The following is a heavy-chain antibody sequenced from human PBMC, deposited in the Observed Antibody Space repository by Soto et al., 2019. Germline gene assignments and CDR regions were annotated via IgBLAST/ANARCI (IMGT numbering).Heavy chain of an antibody. V-gene: IGHV3-11*01. CDR1: GFSLRDYY. CDR3: TRDPRMTDF. Sequence: VGSLRLSCAASGFSLRDYYMTWIRQAPGKGLELLSYISPGGDIIKYADPVKGRFIISRDNAKNSLYLHMNSLRAEDTAVYYCTRDPRMTDFWGQGTLVTVSS. J-gene: IGHJ4*02. CDR2: ISPGGDII.